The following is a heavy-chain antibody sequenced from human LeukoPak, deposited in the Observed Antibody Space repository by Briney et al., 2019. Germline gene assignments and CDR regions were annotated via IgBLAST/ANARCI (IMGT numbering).Heavy chain of an antibody. V-gene: IGHV4-59*10. Sequence: SETLSLTCAVYGGSFSGYYWSWIRQPAGKGLEWIGRISTSGSTNYNPSLKSRVTMSVDTSNNQFSLKLSSVTAADTAVYYCARVSHYYDSSGYYYVRAFDIWGQGTMVTVSS. J-gene: IGHJ3*02. CDR2: ISTSGST. CDR1: GGSFSGYY. CDR3: ARVSHYYDSSGYYYVRAFDI. D-gene: IGHD3-22*01.